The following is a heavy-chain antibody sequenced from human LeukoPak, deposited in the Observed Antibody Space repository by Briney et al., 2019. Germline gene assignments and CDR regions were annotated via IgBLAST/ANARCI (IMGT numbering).Heavy chain of an antibody. V-gene: IGHV5-51*01. CDR2: IYPGDSNT. CDR1: RYNFANYW. Sequence: GESLKISCKGSRYNFANYWIGWVRQMPGKGLEWMGIIYPGDSNTTYSPSFQGQVTISADKSKNTAHLQWSSLKASDTAMYYCARRDLPYYDILTGPFDYWGQGTLVTVS. D-gene: IGHD3-9*01. CDR3: ARRDLPYYDILTGPFDY. J-gene: IGHJ4*02.